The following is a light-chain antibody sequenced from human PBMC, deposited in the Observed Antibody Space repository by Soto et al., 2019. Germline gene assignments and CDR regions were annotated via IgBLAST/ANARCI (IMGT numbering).Light chain of an antibody. J-gene: IGKJ1*01. Sequence: ILLIQSPSTLSVSPGERATLSCRASQNISNYLIWYQQKPGQAPRLLIYDVSNRATDIPARFSGSGSGTDFTLTISSLQPEDFETYYCQQANSFPPTFGQGTKVDIK. CDR3: QQANSFPPT. V-gene: IGKV3-11*01. CDR1: QNISNY. CDR2: DVS.